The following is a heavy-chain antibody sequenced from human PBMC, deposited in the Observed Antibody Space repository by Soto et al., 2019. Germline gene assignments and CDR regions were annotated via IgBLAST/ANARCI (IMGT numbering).Heavy chain of an antibody. CDR1: GYTFTSYA. CDR2: INAGNGNT. CDR3: AGWPVYYDSSGYVL. V-gene: IGHV1-3*01. J-gene: IGHJ4*02. D-gene: IGHD3-22*01. Sequence: ASVKVSCKASGYTFTSYAMHWVRQAPGQRLEWMGWINAGNGNTKYSQKFQGRVTITRDTSASTAYMELSSLRSEDTAVYYCAGWPVYYDSSGYVLWGQGXLVTVYS.